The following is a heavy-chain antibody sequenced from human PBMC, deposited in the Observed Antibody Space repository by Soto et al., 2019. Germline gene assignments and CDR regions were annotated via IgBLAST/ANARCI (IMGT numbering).Heavy chain of an antibody. D-gene: IGHD3-22*01. CDR3: TRDYYERGPGYYRDFGMDV. V-gene: IGHV3-74*01. CDR2: VHFDGSST. J-gene: IGHJ6*02. CDR1: GFNFSAFW. Sequence: EVQLVESGGGFVQPGGSLRLSCAASGFNFSAFWMHWVRQAPGKGPVWISRVHFDGSSTAYADSVRGRFTISRDNAKKTLYLQMESLRVEDTAIYYCTRDYYERGPGYYRDFGMDVWGQGTMVTVS.